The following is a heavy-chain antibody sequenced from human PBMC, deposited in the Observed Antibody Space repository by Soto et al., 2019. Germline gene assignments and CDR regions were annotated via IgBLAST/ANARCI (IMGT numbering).Heavy chain of an antibody. CDR2: ISGNGGNT. CDR3: ARELNPRAYYWDC. V-gene: IGHV1-18*01. J-gene: IGHJ4*02. Sequence: VREPPGQGLEWMGWISGNGGNTKYARKCQGRVRRTTDTSTSKASMELRSLRSNDTAVYFCARELNPRAYYWDCEGQGGLVTVYS.